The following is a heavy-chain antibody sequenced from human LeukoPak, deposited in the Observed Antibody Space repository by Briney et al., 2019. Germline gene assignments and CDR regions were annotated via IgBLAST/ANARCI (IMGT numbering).Heavy chain of an antibody. CDR2: ISNSDGTT. D-gene: IGHD1-14*01. J-gene: IGHJ4*02. CDR1: GFSFSSYA. V-gene: IGHV3-23*01. Sequence: PGGSLRLSCAVSGFSFSSYAMSWVRQAPGKGLEWVSTISNSDGTTYYADSVKGRFTISRDDSENTPSLQMNSLRAEDTAVYYCAKATGYLLWGQGTLVTVSS. CDR3: AKATGYLL.